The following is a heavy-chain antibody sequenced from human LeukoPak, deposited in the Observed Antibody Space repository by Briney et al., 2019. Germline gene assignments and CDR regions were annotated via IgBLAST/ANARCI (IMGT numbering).Heavy chain of an antibody. J-gene: IGHJ6*03. CDR2: ISWDGGST. V-gene: IGHV3-43*01. Sequence: GGSLRLSCAASGFTFDDYTMHWVRQAPGKGLEWVSLISWDGGSTYYADSVKGRFTISRDNSKNSLYLQMNSLRTEDTALYYCAKDAGIRFLEWSLPMNYMDVWGKGTTVTVSS. CDR1: GFTFDDYT. D-gene: IGHD3-3*01. CDR3: AKDAGIRFLEWSLPMNYMDV.